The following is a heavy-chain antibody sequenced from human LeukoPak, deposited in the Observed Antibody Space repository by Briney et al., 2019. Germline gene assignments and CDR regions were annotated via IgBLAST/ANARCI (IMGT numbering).Heavy chain of an antibody. J-gene: IGHJ6*03. CDR1: GYTFTSNY. CDR3: ARLQRGSSGWYPIYYYYYMDV. Sequence: ASVKVSCKAFGYTFTSNYMHWVRQAPGQGPEWMGVISPSGGSTTYAQKFQGRVTLTRDMSTSTDYLELSRLRSDDTAVYYCARLQRGSSGWYPIYYYYYMDVWGKGTTVTISS. CDR2: ISPSGGST. V-gene: IGHV1-46*01. D-gene: IGHD6-19*01.